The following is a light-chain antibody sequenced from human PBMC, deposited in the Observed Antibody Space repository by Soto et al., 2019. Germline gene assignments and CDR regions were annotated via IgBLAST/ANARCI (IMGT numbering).Light chain of an antibody. J-gene: IGKJ1*01. CDR2: DAS. CDR1: QSLGNW. CDR3: QQYNSFPAT. V-gene: IGKV1-5*01. Sequence: DIQMTQSPSTLSASVGDRVTITCRASQSLGNWVAWYQQKPGKAPELLIHDASSLENGVSSRFSGSGSGTEFTLTISSLQPDDFATYIYQQYNSFPATFGQGTRVDLK.